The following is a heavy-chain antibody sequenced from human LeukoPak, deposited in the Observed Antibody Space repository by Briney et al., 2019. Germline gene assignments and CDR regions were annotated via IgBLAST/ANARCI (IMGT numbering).Heavy chain of an antibody. V-gene: IGHV3-48*04. D-gene: IGHD4-23*01. CDR1: GFTFSSYS. J-gene: IGHJ4*02. Sequence: SGGSLRLSCAASGFTFSSYSMNWVRQAPGKGLEWVSYISSSSSTIYYADSVKGRFTISRDNAKNSLYLQMNSLRAEDTAVYYCASLSLRWSDYWGQGTLVTVSS. CDR2: ISSSSSTI. CDR3: ASLSLRWSDY.